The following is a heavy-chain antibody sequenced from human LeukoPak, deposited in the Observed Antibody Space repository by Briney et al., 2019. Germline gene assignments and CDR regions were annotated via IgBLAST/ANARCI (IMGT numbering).Heavy chain of an antibody. V-gene: IGHV1-69*05. CDR3: ARARLQPRDMDV. J-gene: IGHJ6*03. CDR2: IIPIFGTA. CDR1: GGTFSSYA. Sequence: SVTVSCKASGGTFSSYAISWVRQAPGQGLEWMGGIIPIFGTANYAQKFQGRVTITTDESTSTAYMELSSLRSEDTAVYYCARARLQPRDMDVWGKGTTVTVSS. D-gene: IGHD5-24*01.